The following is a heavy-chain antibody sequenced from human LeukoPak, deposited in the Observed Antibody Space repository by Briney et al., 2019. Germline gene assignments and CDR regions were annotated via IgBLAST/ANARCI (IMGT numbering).Heavy chain of an antibody. Sequence: GGSLRLSCAASGFSVSTDHMSWVRQAPGKGLEWVSVIYNDGSTYYADAVKGRFTISRDNSKNTVDLLVNSLRAEDTAVYYCAKTPRNYEHPYWYFDLWGRGTLVTVSS. CDR3: AKTPRNYEHPYWYFDL. CDR2: IYNDGST. D-gene: IGHD1-7*01. J-gene: IGHJ2*01. V-gene: IGHV3-53*01. CDR1: GFSVSTDH.